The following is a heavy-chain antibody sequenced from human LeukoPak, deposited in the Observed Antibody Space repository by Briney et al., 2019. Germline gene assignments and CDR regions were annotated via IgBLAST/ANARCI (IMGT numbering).Heavy chain of an antibody. V-gene: IGHV3-48*03. CDR1: GFTFSSYE. CDR3: AIDLLEWLSLEGAFDI. D-gene: IGHD3-3*01. CDR2: ISSSGRTI. Sequence: GGSLRLSCAASGFTFSSYEMNWVRQAPGKGLEWVSYISSSGRTIYYAESVKGRFTISRDNAKNSLYLQMNSLRAEDTAVYYCAIDLLEWLSLEGAFDIWGQGTMVTVSS. J-gene: IGHJ3*02.